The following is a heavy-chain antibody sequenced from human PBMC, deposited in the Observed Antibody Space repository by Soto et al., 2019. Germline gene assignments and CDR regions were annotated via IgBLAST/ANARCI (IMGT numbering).Heavy chain of an antibody. D-gene: IGHD6-19*01. CDR1: GYSIRTSTSYY. V-gene: IGHV4-39*01. CDR3: ATTPWLGPYYCYSGMAV. CDR2: IYYDGNT. Sequence: SETLSLTCTFSGYSIRTSTSYYWGSVHPPPGKGLEWLGSIYYDGNTYYNPSLKSRVTISVDTSKNQFSLKLSSVTAADTAVYYCATTPWLGPYYCYSGMAVWGQRTTVTVSS. J-gene: IGHJ6*02.